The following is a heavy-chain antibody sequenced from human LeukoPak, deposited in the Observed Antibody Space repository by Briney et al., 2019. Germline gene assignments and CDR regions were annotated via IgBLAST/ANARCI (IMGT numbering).Heavy chain of an antibody. D-gene: IGHD3-10*01. J-gene: IGHJ6*02. CDR2: INPGGGST. Sequence: GASVKVSCKASGYTFTSNYMHWVRQAPGQGLEWMGMINPGGGSTSYAQKFQGRVTVTRDTSTSTVYMELSSLRSEDTAVYYCARGGSGSYPYYYYGMDVWGQGTTVTVSS. CDR1: GYTFTSNY. CDR3: ARGGSGSYPYYYYGMDV. V-gene: IGHV1-46*01.